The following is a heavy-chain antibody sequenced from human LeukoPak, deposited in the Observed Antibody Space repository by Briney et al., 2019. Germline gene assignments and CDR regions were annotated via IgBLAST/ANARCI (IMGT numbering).Heavy chain of an antibody. Sequence: AGGCLRLSCAASGFTVSTNSMNWVRQAPGKGLEWVSSISSGSRYIYYADSVKDRFTISRDNAKNSLDLQMNSLRAEDTAVYYCARCSDGSYYFSEDYWGQGTLVTVSS. V-gene: IGHV3-21*01. J-gene: IGHJ4*02. CDR3: ARCSDGSYYFSEDY. CDR2: ISSGSRYI. CDR1: GFTVSTNS. D-gene: IGHD2-15*01.